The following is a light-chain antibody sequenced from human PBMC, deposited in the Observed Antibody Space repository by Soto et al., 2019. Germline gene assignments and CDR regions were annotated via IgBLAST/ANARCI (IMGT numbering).Light chain of an antibody. V-gene: IGKV3-11*01. Sequence: EIVMTQSPATLSVSPGESATLSCRASQTIDTHLAWYQQKPGQAPRLLIYDASNRATGIPARFSGSGSGTDFTLTISSLEPEDFAVYYCQQRSNWPPITFGQGTRLEIK. CDR3: QQRSNWPPIT. CDR1: QTIDTH. J-gene: IGKJ5*01. CDR2: DAS.